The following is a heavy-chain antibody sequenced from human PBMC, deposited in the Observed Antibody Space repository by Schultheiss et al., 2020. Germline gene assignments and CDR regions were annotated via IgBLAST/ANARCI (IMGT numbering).Heavy chain of an antibody. J-gene: IGHJ3*01. CDR1: GYTFTSYY. V-gene: IGHV1-2*02. CDR2: INPNSGGA. D-gene: IGHD1-1*01. CDR3: ASEERGSRDAFDF. Sequence: ASVKVSCKASGYTFTSYYMHWVRQAPGQGLEWMGWINPNSGGANYAQKFQGRVTMTRDTSISTAYMELSRLTSDDTAVYYCASEERGSRDAFDFWGQGTMVAV.